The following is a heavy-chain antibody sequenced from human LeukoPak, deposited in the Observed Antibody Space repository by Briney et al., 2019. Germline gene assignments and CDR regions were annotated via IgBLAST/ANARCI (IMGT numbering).Heavy chain of an antibody. CDR1: GYSISSGYY. CDR3: ARAPGSGWSN. V-gene: IGHV4-38-2*02. CDR2: ISNTGTT. D-gene: IGHD6-19*01. J-gene: IGHJ4*02. Sequence: SETLSLTCSVSGYSISSGYYWGWIRQPPGKGLQWIAAISNTGTTYYDPSLKSRVAITIDTLKNQFSLGLRSATASGTAVYYCARAPGSGWSNWGQGTLVTVSS.